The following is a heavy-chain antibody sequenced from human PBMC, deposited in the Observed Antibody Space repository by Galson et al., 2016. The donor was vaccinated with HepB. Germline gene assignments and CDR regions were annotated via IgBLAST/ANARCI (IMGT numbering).Heavy chain of an antibody. Sequence: SLRLSCAASGFTFSSYWMHWVRQAPGKGLVWVSRLNSDGTTTRYADSVQGRFTISRDNAKNTLYLQMNSVRAEDTAVYYCARERGGSGGWYLVRGIWDMDVWGKGTTVTVSS. J-gene: IGHJ6*04. CDR3: ARERGGSGGWYLVRGIWDMDV. CDR2: LNSDGTTT. D-gene: IGHD6-19*01. CDR1: GFTFSSYW. V-gene: IGHV3-74*01.